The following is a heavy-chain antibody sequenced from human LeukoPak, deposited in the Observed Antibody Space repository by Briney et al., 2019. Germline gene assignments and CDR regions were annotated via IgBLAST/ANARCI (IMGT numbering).Heavy chain of an antibody. CDR2: ISGSGGST. CDR1: GFTFSSYG. J-gene: IGHJ4*02. CDR3: AKKIAVAGTFDY. Sequence: GGTLRLSCAASGFTFSSYGMSWVRQAPGKGLDWVSAISGSGGSTYYADSVKGRFTISRDNSKNTLYLQMNSLRAEDTAVYYCAKKIAVAGTFDYWGQGTLVTVSS. V-gene: IGHV3-23*01. D-gene: IGHD6-19*01.